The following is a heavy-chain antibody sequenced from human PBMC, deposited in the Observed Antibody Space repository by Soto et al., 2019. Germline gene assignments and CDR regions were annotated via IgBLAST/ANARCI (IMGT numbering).Heavy chain of an antibody. CDR2: INPKSGVT. J-gene: IGHJ6*02. D-gene: IGHD6-19*01. CDR1: GYTFTDYY. V-gene: IGHV1-2*02. Sequence: QAQVEQSGAEVKKPGASVKVSCKSSGYTFTDYYIHWVRQAPGQGLEWMGWINPKSGVTNYAQKFRGRVSMTRDASSSTVYMELTKLTSDDTAVYYCTRGGMPYSSWNYYFNGMDIWGQGTTVTVAS. CDR3: TRGGMPYSSWNYYFNGMDI.